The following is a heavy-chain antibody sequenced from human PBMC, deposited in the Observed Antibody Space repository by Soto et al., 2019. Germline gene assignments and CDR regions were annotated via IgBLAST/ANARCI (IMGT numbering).Heavy chain of an antibody. CDR3: ARARESPYSRPYYDYGMDV. CDR1: GGSISSGDYY. J-gene: IGHJ6*02. V-gene: IGHV4-30-4*01. CDR2: IYYSGSA. D-gene: IGHD3-10*01. Sequence: QVQLQESGPGLVKPSQTLSLTCTVSGGSISSGDYYWSWIRQPPGKGLERIGYIYYSGSAYYNTSLKLRLTISIDTSKNQFSLNVSSVTAADTDVYYCARARESPYSRPYYDYGMDVWGQGTTVTVSS.